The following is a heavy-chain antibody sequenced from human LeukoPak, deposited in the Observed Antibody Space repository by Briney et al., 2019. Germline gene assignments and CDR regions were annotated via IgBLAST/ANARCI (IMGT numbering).Heavy chain of an antibody. Sequence: PSETLSLTCTVSGGSISNSYWTWIRQPAGKGLEWIGRSFPNGGTDYNPSLKTRVTMSHDTSKNQFSLRLTSVTAADTAVYYCARGPGQLTGESSDYWGRGTLVTVSS. CDR1: GGSISNSY. J-gene: IGHJ4*02. CDR3: ARGPGQLTGESSDY. V-gene: IGHV4-4*07. D-gene: IGHD7-27*01. CDR2: SFPNGGT.